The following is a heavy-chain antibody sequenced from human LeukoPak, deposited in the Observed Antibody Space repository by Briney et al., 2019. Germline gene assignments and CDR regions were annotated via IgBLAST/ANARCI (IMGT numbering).Heavy chain of an antibody. Sequence: SETLSLTCTVSGGSISSYYWSWIRQPAGKGLEWIGRIYTSGSTNYNPSLKGRVTMSVDTSKNQFSLKLSSVTAADTAVYYCARVAVYYDILTGYYPHGYFDYWGQGTLVTVSS. CDR3: ARVAVYYDILTGYYPHGYFDY. D-gene: IGHD3-9*01. J-gene: IGHJ4*02. CDR1: GGSISSYY. CDR2: IYTSGST. V-gene: IGHV4-4*07.